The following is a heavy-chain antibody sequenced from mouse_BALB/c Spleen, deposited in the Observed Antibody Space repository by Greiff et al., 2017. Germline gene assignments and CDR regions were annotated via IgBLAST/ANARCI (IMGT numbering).Heavy chain of an antibody. V-gene: IGHV5-17*02. J-gene: IGHJ4*01. D-gene: IGHD2-4*01. CDR2: ISSGSSTI. CDR3: ARSLYDYDEGYAMDY. Sequence: EVKVVESGGGLVQPGGSRKLSCAASGFTFSSFGMHWVRQAPEKWLEWVAYISSGSSTIYYADTVKGRFTISRDNPKNTLFLQMTSLRSEDTAMYYCARSLYDYDEGYAMDYWGQGTSVTVSS. CDR1: GFTFSSFG.